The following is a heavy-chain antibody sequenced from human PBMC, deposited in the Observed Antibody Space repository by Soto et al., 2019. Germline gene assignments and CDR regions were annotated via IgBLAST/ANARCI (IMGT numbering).Heavy chain of an antibody. CDR1: GFTFSSYS. D-gene: IGHD6-13*01. CDR2: ISSSSSTI. CDR3: ASSRELYSSSWYGQHHYYYYGMDV. V-gene: IGHV3-48*02. Sequence: PGGSLRLSCAASGFTFSSYSMNWVRQAPGKGLEWVSYISSSSSTIYYADSVKGRFTISRDNAKNSLYLQMNSLRDEDTAVYYCASSRELYSSSWYGQHHYYYYGMDVCGQGPTVTVYS. J-gene: IGHJ6*02.